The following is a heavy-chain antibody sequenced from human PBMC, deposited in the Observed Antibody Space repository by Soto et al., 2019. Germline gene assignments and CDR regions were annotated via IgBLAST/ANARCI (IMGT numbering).Heavy chain of an antibody. J-gene: IGHJ4*02. Sequence: QVHLVESGGGVVQPGRSLRLSCAASGFRFSDYAIHWVRQAPGMGLEWVAFVSYDGGNKYYADSVKGRFTVTRDNSTNMVFLQMNSLETEDTAVYYCARGYYFGSGSYYGPLWFWGQGTLVTVSS. V-gene: IGHV3-30-3*01. CDR2: VSYDGGNK. CDR3: ARGYYFGSGSYYGPLWF. CDR1: GFRFSDYA. D-gene: IGHD3-10*01.